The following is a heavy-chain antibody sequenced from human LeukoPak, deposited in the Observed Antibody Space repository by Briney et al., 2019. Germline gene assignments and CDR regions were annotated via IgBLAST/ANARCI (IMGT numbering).Heavy chain of an antibody. CDR1: GGSISSGDYY. CDR3: ASNWYKERNDAFDI. CDR2: IYYSGST. J-gene: IGHJ3*02. D-gene: IGHD1/OR15-1a*01. Sequence: SETLSLTCTVSGGSISSGDYYWSWIRQPPGKGLEWIGYIYYSGSTYYNPSLKSRVTISVDTSKNQFSLKLSSVTAADTAVYYCASNWYKERNDAFDIWGQGTMVTVSS. V-gene: IGHV4-30-4*01.